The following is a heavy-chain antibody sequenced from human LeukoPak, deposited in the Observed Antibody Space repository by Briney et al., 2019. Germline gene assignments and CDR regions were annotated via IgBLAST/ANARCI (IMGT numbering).Heavy chain of an antibody. V-gene: IGHV1-24*01. Sequence: ASVKVSCKVSGYTLTELSMHWVRQAPGKGLEWMGGFDPEDGETIYAQKFQGRVTMTEDTSTDTAYMELSSLRYEDTDVYYYATEGNYDSSGYYYGNFQHWGQGTLVTVSS. CDR3: ATEGNYDSSGYYYGNFQH. CDR2: FDPEDGET. J-gene: IGHJ1*01. D-gene: IGHD3-22*01. CDR1: GYTLTELS.